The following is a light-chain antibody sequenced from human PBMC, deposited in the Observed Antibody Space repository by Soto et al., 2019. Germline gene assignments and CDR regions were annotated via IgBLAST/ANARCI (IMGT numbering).Light chain of an antibody. CDR1: RSNIGARYE. CDR3: QSYDSSLSGYV. J-gene: IGLJ1*01. CDR2: GNY. Sequence: QSVLTQPPSVSGAPAQRVTISCTGSRSNIGARYEVHWYQQLPGTAPKLLIYGNYNRPSGVPDRFSGSKSGTSASLAITGLQAEDEADYYCQSYDSSLSGYVFGTGTKVTVL. V-gene: IGLV1-40*01.